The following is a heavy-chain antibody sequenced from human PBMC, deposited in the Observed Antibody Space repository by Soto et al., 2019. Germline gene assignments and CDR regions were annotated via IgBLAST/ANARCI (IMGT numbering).Heavy chain of an antibody. D-gene: IGHD3-22*01. CDR1: GGSISSSNW. V-gene: IGHV4-4*02. CDR3: ATAYYYYDSSGYLGRWAFDI. J-gene: IGHJ3*02. Sequence: SETLSLTCAVSGGSISSSNWWSWVRQPPGKGLEWIGEIYHSGSTNYNPSLKSRVTISVDKSKNQFSLKLSSVTAADTAVYYRATAYYYYDSSGYLGRWAFDIWGQGTMVTVSS. CDR2: IYHSGST.